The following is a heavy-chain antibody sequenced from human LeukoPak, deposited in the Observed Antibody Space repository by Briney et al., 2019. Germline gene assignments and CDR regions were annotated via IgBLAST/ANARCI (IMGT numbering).Heavy chain of an antibody. D-gene: IGHD2-2*02. CDR1: GFTFSSYS. V-gene: IGHV3-21*01. CDR3: ASWCTSCYTHWFDP. Sequence: GGSLRLSCAASGFTFSSYSMNWVRQAPGKGLEWVSSICSSSSYIYYADSVKGRFTISRDNAKNSLYLQMNSLRAEDTAVYYCASWCTSCYTHWFDPWGQGTLVTVSS. CDR2: ICSSSSYI. J-gene: IGHJ5*02.